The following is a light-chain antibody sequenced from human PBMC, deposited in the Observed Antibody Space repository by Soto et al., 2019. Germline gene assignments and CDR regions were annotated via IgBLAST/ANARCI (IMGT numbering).Light chain of an antibody. V-gene: IGKV1-5*01. CDR3: QQYNSYPIT. Sequence: IQLTQSPPTLCESVGDRVTITCRASQTISTWMAWYQQKPGKAPKLLIYDASSLESVVPSRCSGMSYWTELTLTISSLKPDDLATYYCQQYNSYPITFGQVTRLEIK. CDR1: QTISTW. J-gene: IGKJ5*01. CDR2: DAS.